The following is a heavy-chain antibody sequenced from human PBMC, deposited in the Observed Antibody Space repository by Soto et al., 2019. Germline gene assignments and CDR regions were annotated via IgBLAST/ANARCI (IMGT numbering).Heavy chain of an antibody. Sequence: HVQLVQSGAEVKKPGSSVKVSCKASGDTFSNYAISWVRQAPGQGLEWMGGIIPIFRTTDYAQNFQGRVTITADESTSTAYRELSSLRSEDTAVYFCARDMIPAAPAYKYYAMDVWGQGTPVTVSS. CDR1: GDTFSNYA. J-gene: IGHJ6*02. V-gene: IGHV1-69*01. CDR3: ARDMIPAAPAYKYYAMDV. D-gene: IGHD2-2*01. CDR2: IIPIFRTT.